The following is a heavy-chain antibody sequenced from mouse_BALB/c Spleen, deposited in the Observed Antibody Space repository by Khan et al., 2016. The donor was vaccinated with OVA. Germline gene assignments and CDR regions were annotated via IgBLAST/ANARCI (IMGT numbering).Heavy chain of an antibody. V-gene: IGHV1-7*01. CDR3: ANHGSSSAWFAY. CDR2: INPSTGYS. J-gene: IGHJ3*01. CDR1: GYTFTSYW. D-gene: IGHD1-1*01. Sequence: QVQLQQSGAELAKPGASVKMSCRASGYTFTSYWMHWVKQRPGQGLEWIGYINPSTGYSEYNQKFKDKATLTADKSSSTAYMQLSSLTYDDSAVYYCANHGSSSAWFAYWGQGTLGTVSA.